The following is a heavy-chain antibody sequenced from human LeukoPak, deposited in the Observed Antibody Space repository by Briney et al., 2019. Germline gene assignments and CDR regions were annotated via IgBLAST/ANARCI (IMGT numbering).Heavy chain of an antibody. Sequence: GGSLRLSCVASGFTFSSHAMYWVRQAPGKGLEWVSTISAGPGDTYYADSVKGRFTISRDNSKNTLFLQMNSLRAEDTAVYYCARDPERYYYDSSGYYPHYWGQGTLVTVSS. V-gene: IGHV3-23*01. CDR1: GFTFSSHA. J-gene: IGHJ4*02. CDR2: ISAGPGDT. CDR3: ARDPERYYYDSSGYYPHY. D-gene: IGHD3-22*01.